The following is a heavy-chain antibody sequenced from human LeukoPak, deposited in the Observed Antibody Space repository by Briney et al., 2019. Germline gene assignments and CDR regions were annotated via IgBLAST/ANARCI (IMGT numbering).Heavy chain of an antibody. J-gene: IGHJ5*01. CDR2: TYYRSKWYY. CDR3: ARGARGYYVSVFDS. D-gene: IGHD1-26*01. Sequence: SQTLSLTCGVSGDSIYNDNASWNWIRQAPSRGLERLGRTYYRSKWYYDYAVSVKDRMTGGRDTSENQVSLQLNSVTPEDTAVYYCARGARGYYVSVFDSWGQGTLVTVSS. V-gene: IGHV6-1*01. CDR1: GDSIYNDNAS.